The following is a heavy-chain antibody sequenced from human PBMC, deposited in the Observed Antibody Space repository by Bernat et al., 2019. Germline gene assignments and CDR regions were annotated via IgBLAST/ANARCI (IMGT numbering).Heavy chain of an antibody. J-gene: IGHJ4*02. CDR2: IYYSGST. D-gene: IGHD2-8*01. CDR1: GVSISSSSYY. CDR3: ARQDLIHFDF. V-gene: IGHV4-39*01. Sequence: LQLQESGPGLLKPSETLSLTCTVSGVSISSSSYYWGWIRQPPGKGLEWIGNIYYSGSTYYNPSLKSRVTISVDTSKNQISLKLNSVTAADTAVYYCARQDLIHFDFWGQGILVTVSS.